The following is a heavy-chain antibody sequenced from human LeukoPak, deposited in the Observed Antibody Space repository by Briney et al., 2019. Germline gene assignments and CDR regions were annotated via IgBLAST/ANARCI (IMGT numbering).Heavy chain of an antibody. D-gene: IGHD3-3*01. CDR2: IYYSGST. V-gene: IGHV4-59*01. J-gene: IGHJ4*02. CDR1: GGSISSYY. Sequence: SETLSLTCTVSGGSISSYYWSWIRQPPGKGLEWIGYIYYSGSTDYNPSLKSRVTISVDTSKNQFPLKLSSVTAADTAVYYCAGSYDFWSGYYYYWGQGTLVTVSS. CDR3: AGSYDFWSGYYYY.